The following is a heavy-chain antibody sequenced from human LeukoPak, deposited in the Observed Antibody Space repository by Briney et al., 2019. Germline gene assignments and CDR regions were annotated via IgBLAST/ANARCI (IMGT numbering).Heavy chain of an antibody. J-gene: IGHJ4*02. CDR3: ARGIVVPPPDAYYDFWSDYYFDY. V-gene: IGHV1-2*02. CDR1: GYTFTGYY. D-gene: IGHD3-3*01. CDR2: INPNSGGT. Sequence: ASVKVSCKASGYTFTGYYMHWVRQAPGQGLEWMGWINPNSGGTNYAQKFQGRVTMTRDTSISTAYMELSRLRSDDTAVYYCARGIVVPPPDAYYDFWSDYYFDYWGQGTLVTVSS.